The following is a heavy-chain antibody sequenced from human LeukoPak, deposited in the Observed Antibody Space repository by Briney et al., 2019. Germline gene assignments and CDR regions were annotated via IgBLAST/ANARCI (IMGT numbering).Heavy chain of an antibody. CDR2: ISSSSITI. J-gene: IGHJ4*02. Sequence: GGSLRLSCAASGFTFSSFSMNWVRQAPGKGLEWVSYISSSSITIYYADSVRGRFTISRDNAKNSLYLQMNSLRAEDTALYYCARDFRAVAGTFDYWGQGTLVTVSS. V-gene: IGHV3-48*04. D-gene: IGHD6-19*01. CDR3: ARDFRAVAGTFDY. CDR1: GFTFSSFS.